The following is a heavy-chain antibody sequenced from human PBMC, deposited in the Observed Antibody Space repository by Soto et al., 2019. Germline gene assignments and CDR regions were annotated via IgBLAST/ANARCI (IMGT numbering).Heavy chain of an antibody. J-gene: IGHJ3*02. CDR3: ARGDYYDSSGPFSDAFDI. CDR1: GLSVSSND. D-gene: IGHD3-22*01. CDR2: IYSADNT. Sequence: GGSLRLSCAASGLSVSSNDMSWVRQAPGKGLECVSIIYSADNTFYVDSVKGRFTISRDNAKNSFYLQMNSLRAEDTAVYYCARGDYYDSSGPFSDAFDIWGQGTMVTVSS. V-gene: IGHV3-66*01.